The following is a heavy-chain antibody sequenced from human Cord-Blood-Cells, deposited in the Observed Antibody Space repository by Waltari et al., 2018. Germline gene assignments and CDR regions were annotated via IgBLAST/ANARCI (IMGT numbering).Heavy chain of an antibody. Sequence: EVQLVESGGGLVKPGGSLRLSCAASGFTFSNAWMSWVRQAPGKGLEWVGRIKSKTDGGTTDYAGPVKGMLTIARDDSKNTLYLQMNSLKTEDTAVYYCTTDGVGVRGVSITPWRDYYYYYMDVWGKGTTVTVSS. J-gene: IGHJ6*03. D-gene: IGHD3-10*01. CDR2: IKSKTDGGTT. CDR1: GFTFSNAW. CDR3: TTDGVGVRGVSITPWRDYYYYYMDV. V-gene: IGHV3-15*01.